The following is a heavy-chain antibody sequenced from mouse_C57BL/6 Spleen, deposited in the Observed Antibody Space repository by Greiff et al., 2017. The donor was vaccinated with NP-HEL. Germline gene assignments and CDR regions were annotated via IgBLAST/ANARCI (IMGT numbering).Heavy chain of an antibody. CDR2: IRLKSDNYAT. V-gene: IGHV6-3*01. J-gene: IGHJ1*03. CDR1: GFTFSNYW. Sequence: EVQLQQSGGGLVQPGGSMKLSCVASGFTFSNYWMNWVRQSPEKGLEWVAQIRLKSDNYATHYAESVKGRFTISRDDSKSSVYLQMNNLRAEDTGIYYCTAVYYDYDVRYFDVWGTGTTVTVSS. CDR3: TAVYYDYDVRYFDV. D-gene: IGHD2-4*01.